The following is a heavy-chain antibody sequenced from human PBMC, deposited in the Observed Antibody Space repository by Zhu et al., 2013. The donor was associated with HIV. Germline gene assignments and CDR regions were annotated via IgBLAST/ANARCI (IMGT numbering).Heavy chain of an antibody. CDR3: TRYIVVVVAATPGAFDI. J-gene: IGHJ3*02. CDR1: GFTFGDYA. V-gene: IGHV3-49*03. CDR2: IRSKAYGGTT. Sequence: EVQLVESGGGLVQPGRSLRLSCTASGFTFGDYAMSWFRQAPGKGLEWVGFIRSKAYGGTTEYAASVKGRFTISRDDSKSIAYLQMNSLKTEDTAVYYCTRYIVVVVAATPGAFDIWGPRDNGHRLF. D-gene: IGHD2-15*01.